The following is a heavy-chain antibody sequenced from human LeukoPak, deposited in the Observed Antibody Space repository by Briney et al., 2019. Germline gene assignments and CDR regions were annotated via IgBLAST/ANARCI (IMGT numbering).Heavy chain of an antibody. Sequence: KTSETLSLTCTVSGVSIITYFWTWIRQPAGKGLEWIGNIHDSGTTNYNPSLKSRVTMSVDTSKNQFSLKLSSVTAADTAMYYCVLGARPSGYWGQGTLVTVSS. CDR1: GVSIITYF. CDR2: IHDSGTT. CDR3: VLGARPSGY. V-gene: IGHV4-59*01. J-gene: IGHJ4*02. D-gene: IGHD1-26*01.